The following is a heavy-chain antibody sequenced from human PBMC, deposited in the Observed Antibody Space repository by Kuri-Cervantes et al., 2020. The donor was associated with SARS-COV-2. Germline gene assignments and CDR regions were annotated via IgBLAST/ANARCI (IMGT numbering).Heavy chain of an antibody. Sequence: SETLSLTCTVSGGSISSYYWSWIRQPPGKGLEWNGYIYYSGSTNYYPTIKSRVTITVDTSKNQFSQKLSTVTAADTAVYYCARDKKSSSSWSRFYYYGMDVWGQGTTVTVSS. J-gene: IGHJ6*02. CDR1: GGSISSYY. CDR2: IYYSGST. V-gene: IGHV4-59*01. D-gene: IGHD6-13*01. CDR3: ARDKKSSSSWSRFYYYGMDV.